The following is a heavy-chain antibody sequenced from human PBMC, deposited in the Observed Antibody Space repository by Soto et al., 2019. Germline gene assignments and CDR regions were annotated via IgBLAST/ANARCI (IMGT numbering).Heavy chain of an antibody. CDR3: AKDWYHTIDY. CDR1: GFDFSITW. D-gene: IGHD3-3*01. Sequence: GGSLRLSCTASGFDFSITWIHWVRQVPGKGLVWVSRINAVGSSLIYADSVKGRFTISXXXXKXXXYXQXXSLXVEDTAVYYCAKDWYHTIDYWGQGTPDTVSS. V-gene: IGHV3-74*01. CDR2: INAVGSSL. J-gene: IGHJ4*02.